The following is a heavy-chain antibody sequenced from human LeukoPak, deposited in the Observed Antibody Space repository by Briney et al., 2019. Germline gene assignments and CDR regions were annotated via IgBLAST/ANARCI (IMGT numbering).Heavy chain of an antibody. D-gene: IGHD4-17*01. J-gene: IGHJ5*02. CDR1: GFSLSTSGVA. CDR2: IYWNVDT. Sequence: SGPTLVNHTQTLTLTCTFSGFSLSTSGVAVGWFRQPPGGALEWIALIYWNVDTFYNPSLDSRLTIAKYTSKNQVVLTMTNMDPVDAATFYCARRRSPSNGDWFDPWGEGTLVTVSS. V-gene: IGHV2-5*01. CDR3: ARRRSPSNGDWFDP.